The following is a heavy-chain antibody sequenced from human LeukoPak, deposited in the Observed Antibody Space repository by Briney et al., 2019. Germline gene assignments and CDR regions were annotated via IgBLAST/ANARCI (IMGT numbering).Heavy chain of an antibody. CDR1: GFTFNTYW. Sequence: PGGSLRLSCAASGFTFNTYWMTWVRQAPGKGLEWVANIKQDGSEKYYVDSVEGRFTISRDNAKNSLYLQMNSLRAEDTAVYYCARLPSFRSGYGGYYFDYWGQGTLVTVSS. D-gene: IGHD3-3*01. V-gene: IGHV3-7*01. J-gene: IGHJ4*02. CDR2: IKQDGSEK. CDR3: ARLPSFRSGYGGYYFDY.